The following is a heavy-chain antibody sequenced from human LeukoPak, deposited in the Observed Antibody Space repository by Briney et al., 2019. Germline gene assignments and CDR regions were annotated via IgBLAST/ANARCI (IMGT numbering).Heavy chain of an antibody. V-gene: IGHV3-43*02. Sequence: PGGSLRLPCAASGFTFDDYAMHWVRQAPGKGLEWVSLISGDGATTYYAASVKGRFTISRDNKKNFLYLQMNNLGTEDTALFYCAKDLSTVFDALNIWGQGTLVTVSS. J-gene: IGHJ3*02. D-gene: IGHD4-17*01. CDR2: ISGDGATT. CDR3: AKDLSTVFDALNI. CDR1: GFTFDDYA.